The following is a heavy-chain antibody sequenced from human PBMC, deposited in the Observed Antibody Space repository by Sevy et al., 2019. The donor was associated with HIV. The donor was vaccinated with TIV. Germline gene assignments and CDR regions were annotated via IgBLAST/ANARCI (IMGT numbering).Heavy chain of an antibody. CDR3: ARLYSSSSGRGLDN. CDR2: IKEDGSGR. CDR1: GFTFGSYW. J-gene: IGHJ4*02. Sequence: GGSLRLSCAASGFTFGSYWMTWVRQAPGKGLEWVANIKEDGSGRFYVDSVRGRFRVSRDNAKKTLYLQMNNLRGEDTALYYCARLYSSSSGRGLDNWGQGALVTVSS. V-gene: IGHV3-7*01. D-gene: IGHD6-6*01.